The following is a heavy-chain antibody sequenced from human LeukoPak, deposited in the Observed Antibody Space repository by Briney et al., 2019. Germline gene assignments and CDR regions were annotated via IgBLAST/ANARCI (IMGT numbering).Heavy chain of an antibody. CDR2: IYSDGSRT. J-gene: IGHJ6*04. D-gene: IGHD1-26*01. V-gene: IGHV3-74*01. Sequence: PGGSLRLSCAASGFTFSSYWMHWVRQGPGKGLVWVSRIYSDGSRTTYADSVKGRFTISGDNAKNTLYLQMNSLRVEDTAMYYCTRSGKGGAFDIWGKGTTVTVSS. CDR1: GFTFSSYW. CDR3: TRSGKGGAFDI.